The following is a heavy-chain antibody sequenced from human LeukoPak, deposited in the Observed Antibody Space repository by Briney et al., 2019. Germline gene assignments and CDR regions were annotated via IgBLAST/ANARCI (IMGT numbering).Heavy chain of an antibody. V-gene: IGHV3-72*01. Sequence: GGSLRLSCAASGFTFSDHYMDWVRQAPGKGLEWVGRTRNKANSYTTEYAASVKGRFTISRDNAKNSLYLQMNSLRAEDTALYYCAKDTGDTAMEPSHWGQGTLVTVSS. J-gene: IGHJ4*02. D-gene: IGHD5-18*01. CDR2: TRNKANSYTT. CDR1: GFTFSDHY. CDR3: AKDTGDTAMEPSH.